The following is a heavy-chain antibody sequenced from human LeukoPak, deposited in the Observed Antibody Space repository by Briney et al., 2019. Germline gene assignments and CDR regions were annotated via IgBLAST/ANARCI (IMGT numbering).Heavy chain of an antibody. D-gene: IGHD2-21*02. CDR2: IYHSGST. V-gene: IGHV4-30-2*02. J-gene: IGHJ4*02. CDR3: AREDCGGACYSDY. CDR1: GGSISSGGYY. Sequence: SQTLSLTCTVSGGSISSGGYYWSWIRQPPGKGLEWIGYIYHSGSTYYNPSLKSRVTISVDRSKNQFSLKLSSVTAADTAVYFCAREDCGGACYSDYWGQGTLVTVSS.